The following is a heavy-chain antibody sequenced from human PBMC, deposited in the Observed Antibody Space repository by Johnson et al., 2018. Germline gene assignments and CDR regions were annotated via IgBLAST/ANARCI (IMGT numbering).Heavy chain of an antibody. CDR3: AKFGGGRSTWNYVLDAFDI. CDR1: GFTFSSYG. V-gene: IGHV3-30*18. CDR2: ISSDGRNK. D-gene: IGHD1-7*01. J-gene: IGHJ3*02. Sequence: QVQLVQSGGGVVQPGRSLRLSCAASGFTFSSYGVYWVRQAPGKGLEWVAVISSDGRNKYYADSVKGRFTISIENSKNTLYMQMNSPRAEDTAVYYCAKFGGGRSTWNYVLDAFDIWGQGTMVTVSS.